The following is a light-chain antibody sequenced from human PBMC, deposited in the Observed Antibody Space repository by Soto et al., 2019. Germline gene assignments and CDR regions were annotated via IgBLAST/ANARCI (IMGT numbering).Light chain of an antibody. CDR1: RSISRY. J-gene: IGKJ1*01. Sequence: DIQMTQSPSALSASVGDSVTMTCRASRSISRYLSWYQQKPGKAPNLLIYSASTLHTGVPSRFSGSGSGTDFTLTITDVQADDFAIYYCKQSYSTQWTFGQGTKLEIK. CDR2: SAS. CDR3: KQSYSTQWT. V-gene: IGKV1-39*01.